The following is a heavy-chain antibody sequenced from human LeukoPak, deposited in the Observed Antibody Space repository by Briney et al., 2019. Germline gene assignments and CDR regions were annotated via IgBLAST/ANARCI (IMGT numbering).Heavy chain of an antibody. J-gene: IGHJ4*01. CDR3: ARDRPGKAGEDY. V-gene: IGHV3-23*01. CDR2: FTSGGRT. Sequence: GGSLRLSCAASGFSFSSYAMTWVRQAPGKGLEWVSVFTSGGRTSYADSVKGRFTISRDNSKNTLYLQINSLRAEDTAIYYCARDRPGKAGEDYCGQGTPVTVSS. D-gene: IGHD6-13*01. CDR1: GFSFSSYA.